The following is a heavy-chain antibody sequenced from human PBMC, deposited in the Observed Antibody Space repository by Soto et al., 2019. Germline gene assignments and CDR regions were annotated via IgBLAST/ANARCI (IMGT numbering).Heavy chain of an antibody. CDR2: IYYSGST. D-gene: IGHD3-16*01. CDR1: GGSISSGGYY. CDR3: ARGGGGLGEFDAFDI. Sequence: QVQLQESGPGLVKPSQTLSLTCTVSGGSISSGGYYWSWIRQHPGKGLEWIGYIYYSGSTYYNPSLKSRVTISVDTSKNQFSLKLGSVTAADTAVYYCARGGGGLGEFDAFDIWGQGTMVTVSS. J-gene: IGHJ3*02. V-gene: IGHV4-31*03.